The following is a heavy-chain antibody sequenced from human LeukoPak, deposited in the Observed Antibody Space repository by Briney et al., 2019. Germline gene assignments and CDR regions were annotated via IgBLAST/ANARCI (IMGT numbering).Heavy chain of an antibody. J-gene: IGHJ1*01. CDR1: GYTLTELS. V-gene: IGHV1-24*01. D-gene: IGHD6-6*01. CDR2: FDPEDGET. Sequence: ASVKVSCKVSGYTLTELSMHWVRQAPGKGLEWMGGFDPEDGETIYAQKFQGRVTMTEDTSTDTAYMELSSLRSEDTAVYYCATDQRGYSSSSEYFQPWGQGTLVTVSS. CDR3: ATDQRGYSSSSEYFQP.